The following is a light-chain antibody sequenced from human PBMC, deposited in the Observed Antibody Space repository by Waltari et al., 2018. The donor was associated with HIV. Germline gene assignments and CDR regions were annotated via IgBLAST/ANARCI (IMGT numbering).Light chain of an antibody. CDR3: AAYIGPWV. V-gene: IGLV2-14*03. J-gene: IGLJ3*02. CDR2: DAT. Sequence: SVLTQPASVSGSPGQSITISCTGASSEFRTYNYVSWYQHHPGKAPSLLIYDATNRPSGVSHRFSGSKSGDTASLIIAGLQAEDEADYFCAAYIGPWVFGGGTRLTV. CDR1: SSEFRTYNY.